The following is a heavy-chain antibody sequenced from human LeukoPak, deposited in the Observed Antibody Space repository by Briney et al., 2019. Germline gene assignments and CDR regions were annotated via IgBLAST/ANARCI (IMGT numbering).Heavy chain of an antibody. J-gene: IGHJ6*02. CDR1: GFTFSSYT. D-gene: IGHD2-2*02. V-gene: IGHV3-21*01. Sequence: GGSLRLSCAASGFTFSSYTMNWVRQAPGKGLEWVSSISSSSSYIYYADSVKGRFTISRDNAKNSLYLQMNSLRAEDTAVYYCARERHDCSSTSCYTYYHAMDVWGQGTTVTVSS. CDR2: ISSSSSYI. CDR3: ARERHDCSSTSCYTYYHAMDV.